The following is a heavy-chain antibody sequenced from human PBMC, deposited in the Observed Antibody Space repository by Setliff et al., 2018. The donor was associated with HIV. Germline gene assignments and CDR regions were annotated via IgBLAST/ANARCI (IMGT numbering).Heavy chain of an antibody. CDR3: ARIWLHKDADIPRFDP. V-gene: IGHV4-59*11. J-gene: IGHJ5*02. Sequence: LSLTCSVSGGSIGSHYWTWIRQPPGKGLEWIGFIYYGGSTNYNPSLKSRVTISVDTSRAQFSLKLTSVTTADSAVYYCARIWLHKDADIPRFDPWGQGILVTVSS. CDR1: GGSIGSHY. D-gene: IGHD2-15*01. CDR2: IYYGGST.